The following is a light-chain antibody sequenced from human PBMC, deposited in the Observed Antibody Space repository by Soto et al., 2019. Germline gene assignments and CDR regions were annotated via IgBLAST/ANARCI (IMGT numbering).Light chain of an antibody. V-gene: IGKV1-5*03. CDR1: QSFSTW. J-gene: IGKJ1*01. CDR3: QQYNSFPWT. Sequence: DIQMTQSPSTLSASVGDRVTITCRASQSFSTWLAWYQQKPGEAPKLLIFQASALESGVTSRFSGSGSGTEFTLTISSLQPDDFATYYCQQYNSFPWTFGQGTKVEIK. CDR2: QAS.